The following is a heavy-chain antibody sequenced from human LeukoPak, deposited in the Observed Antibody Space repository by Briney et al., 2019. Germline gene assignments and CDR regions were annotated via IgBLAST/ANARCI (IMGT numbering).Heavy chain of an antibody. CDR2: IYTSGST. J-gene: IGHJ4*02. Sequence: SETLSLTCTVSGYSISSGYDWGWIRQPAGKGLQWIGRIYTSGSTNYNPSLKSRVTISVDTSKNQFSLKLSSVTAADTAVYYCARDGDGYSNLILFDYWGQGTLVTVSS. CDR1: GYSISSGYD. D-gene: IGHD5-24*01. V-gene: IGHV4-61*02. CDR3: ARDGDGYSNLILFDY.